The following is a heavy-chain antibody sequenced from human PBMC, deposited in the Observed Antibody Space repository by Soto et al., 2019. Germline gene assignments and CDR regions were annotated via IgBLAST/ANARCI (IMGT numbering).Heavy chain of an antibody. D-gene: IGHD1-26*01. J-gene: IGHJ4*02. V-gene: IGHV3-53*01. CDR3: ARGVPVGAIGRFYVGS. CDR1: GFTVSDNY. CDR2: MYSGGTAT. Sequence: EVQLVESGGGLIQPGGSLRLSCAASGFTVSDNYMTWVRQAPGKGLEWVSVMYSGGTATSYADSVKGRFTVSRDSSKNTVSLQLDSLRAADTAVYYCARGVPVGAIGRFYVGSWGQGTLVTVSS.